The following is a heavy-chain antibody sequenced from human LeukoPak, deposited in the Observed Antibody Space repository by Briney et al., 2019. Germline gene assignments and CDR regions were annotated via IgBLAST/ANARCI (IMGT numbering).Heavy chain of an antibody. J-gene: IGHJ5*02. CDR1: GGSFSGYY. V-gene: IGHV4-34*01. CDR2: INHSGST. D-gene: IGHD2-15*01. Sequence: SETLSLTCAVYGGSFSGYYWSWIRQPPGKGLEWIGEINHSGSTNYNPSLKSRATISVDTSKNQFSLKLSSVTAADTAVYYCARGPQIRMLHTRFRWFDPWGQGTLVTVSS. CDR3: ARGPQIRMLHTRFRWFDP.